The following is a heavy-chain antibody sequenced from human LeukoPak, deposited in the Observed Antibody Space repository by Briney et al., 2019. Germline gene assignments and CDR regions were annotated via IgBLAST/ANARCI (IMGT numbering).Heavy chain of an antibody. CDR3: ARISPRMIAARPNWFDP. Sequence: SETLSLTCAVYGGYFSGYYWSWIRQPPGKGLEWIGENNHSGSTYYNPSLKSRVTISVDTSKNQFSLKLSSVTAADTAVYYCARISPRMIAARPNWFDPWGQGTLVTVSS. CDR1: GGYFSGYY. D-gene: IGHD6-6*01. CDR2: NNHSGST. V-gene: IGHV4-34*01. J-gene: IGHJ5*02.